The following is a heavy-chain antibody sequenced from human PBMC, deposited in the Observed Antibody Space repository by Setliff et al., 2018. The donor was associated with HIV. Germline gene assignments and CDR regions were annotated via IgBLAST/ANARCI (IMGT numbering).Heavy chain of an antibody. Sequence: SVMVSCKASGVTFRRFAFSWVRQAPGQGLEWMGGIIPMFGTTNYAQKFQGRVTITADESTSTVYMELTSLRFEDTAVYYCARVGEMATIGYSYYYMDVWGKGTTVTVSS. D-gene: IGHD5-12*01. CDR2: IIPMFGTT. J-gene: IGHJ6*03. CDR1: GVTFRRFA. V-gene: IGHV1-69*13. CDR3: ARVGEMATIGYSYYYMDV.